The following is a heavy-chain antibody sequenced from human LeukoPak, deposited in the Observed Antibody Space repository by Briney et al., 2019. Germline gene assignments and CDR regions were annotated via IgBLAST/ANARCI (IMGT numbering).Heavy chain of an antibody. CDR3: VRESITGDRDFDD. Sequence: PGGSLRLSCAASGFTFSGYSMNWVRQAPGRGLEWLSYISSGSRTIFYADSVKGRFTISRDNGKNSLFLLMSSLRADDTAVYYCVRESITGDRDFDDWGQGTLITVSS. CDR1: GFTFSGYS. V-gene: IGHV3-48*01. J-gene: IGHJ4*02. CDR2: ISSGSRTI. D-gene: IGHD7-27*01.